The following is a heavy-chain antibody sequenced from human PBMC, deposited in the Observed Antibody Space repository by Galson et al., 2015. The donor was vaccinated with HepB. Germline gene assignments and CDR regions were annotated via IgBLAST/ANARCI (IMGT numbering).Heavy chain of an antibody. CDR2: VYYSGST. D-gene: IGHD3-16*01. Sequence: SETLSLTCSVSGGSISGFYWTWIRQPPGKGLEWIGYVYYSGSTNYNPSLESRVTLSVDTSKSQFSLRLTSVTAADTAVYYCARHHETVARYYGMDVWGQGTTVTVSS. CDR1: GGSISGFY. J-gene: IGHJ6*02. V-gene: IGHV4-59*08. CDR3: ARHHETVARYYGMDV.